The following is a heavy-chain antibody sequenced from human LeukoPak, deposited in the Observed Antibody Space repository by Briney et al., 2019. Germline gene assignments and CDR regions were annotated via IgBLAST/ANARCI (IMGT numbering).Heavy chain of an antibody. CDR3: ARGDFGETNTAFDV. V-gene: IGHV1-8*03. D-gene: IGHD4-17*01. CDR1: GYTFTDYD. Sequence: ASVKVSCKTSGYTFTDYDVHWVRQAPGHGLEWMGWINPNSATTNHAQRLQGRVTFTRDTSLSIAYMELSSLTSEDAAVYFCARGDFGETNTAFDVWGQGTLVAVSS. J-gene: IGHJ3*01. CDR2: INPNSATT.